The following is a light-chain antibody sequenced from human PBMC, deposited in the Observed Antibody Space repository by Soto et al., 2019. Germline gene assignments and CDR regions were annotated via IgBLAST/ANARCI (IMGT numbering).Light chain of an antibody. CDR1: ISDIGGYEY. Sequence: QSVLTQPASVSGSPGQSITISCTGPISDIGGYEYVSWYQQHPGKAPRLMIYEVTYRPSGVSNRFSGSKSGSTASLTISGLQAEDEADYYCSSYTDSSTLGLYVFGTGTKVTVL. CDR2: EVT. V-gene: IGLV2-14*01. J-gene: IGLJ1*01. CDR3: SSYTDSSTLGLYV.